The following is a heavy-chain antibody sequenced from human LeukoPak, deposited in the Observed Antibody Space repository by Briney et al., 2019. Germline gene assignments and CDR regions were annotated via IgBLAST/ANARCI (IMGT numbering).Heavy chain of an antibody. V-gene: IGHV4-34*01. CDR1: GGSFSGYY. CDR2: INHSGST. D-gene: IGHD3-10*01. CDR3: ARGIYGSGSYYPY. J-gene: IGHJ4*02. Sequence: SETLSLTCAVYGGSFSGYYWIWIRQPPGKGLECIGEINHSGSTNYNPSLKSRVAISVDTSKNQFSLNLSSVTAADTAVYYCARGIYGSGSYYPYWGQGTLVTVSS.